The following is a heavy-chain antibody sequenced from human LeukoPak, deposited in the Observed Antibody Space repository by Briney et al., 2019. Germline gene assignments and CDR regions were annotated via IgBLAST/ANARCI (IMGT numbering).Heavy chain of an antibody. J-gene: IGHJ4*02. CDR3: AARYNWNDLAG. CDR2: MKSKSDGGTT. V-gene: IGHV3-15*01. CDR1: GFTFTNSW. Sequence: GGSLRLSCAASGFTFTNSWMSWVRQAPGKGLEWVGHMKSKSDGGTTDYAAPVKGRFPISRDDSKNTRNLQMNSLKNEATAVYYCAARYNWNDLAGWGQVTPVTVSS. D-gene: IGHD1-1*01.